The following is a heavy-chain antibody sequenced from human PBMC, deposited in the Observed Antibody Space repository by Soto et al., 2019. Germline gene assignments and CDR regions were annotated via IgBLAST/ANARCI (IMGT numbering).Heavy chain of an antibody. CDR2: INPNSGGT. CDR1: GYTFTGYY. D-gene: IGHD7-27*01. V-gene: IGHV1-2*04. Sequence: ASVKVSCKASGYTFTGYYMHWVRQAPGQGLEWMGWINPNSGGTNYAQKFQGWVTMTRDTSISTAYMELSRLRSDDTAVYYCASGGLTGDKGDAAFDIWGQGTMVTVSS. CDR3: ASGGLTGDKGDAAFDI. J-gene: IGHJ3*02.